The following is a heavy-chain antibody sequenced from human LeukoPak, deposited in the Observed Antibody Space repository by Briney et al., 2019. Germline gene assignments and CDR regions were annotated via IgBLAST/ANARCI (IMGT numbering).Heavy chain of an antibody. CDR1: GGSISSSSYY. D-gene: IGHD2-2*01. CDR2: IYSSGST. Sequence: SETLSLTCSVSGGSISSSSYYWGWIRQPPGKGLEWIGSIYSSGSTSYNPSLKSQVTISVDTSKNQFSLKLSSVTAADTAVYYCARPRPEDIVVVPAAMNAFDIWGQGTMITVSS. J-gene: IGHJ3*02. CDR3: ARPRPEDIVVVPAAMNAFDI. V-gene: IGHV4-39*01.